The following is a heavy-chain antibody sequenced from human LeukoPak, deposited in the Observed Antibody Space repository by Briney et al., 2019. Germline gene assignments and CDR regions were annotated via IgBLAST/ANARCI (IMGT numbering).Heavy chain of an antibody. J-gene: IGHJ6*02. CDR1: GYTFTNYG. V-gene: IGHV1-18*01. CDR3: ARDLVRGRRKWENNGMDV. Sequence: EASVKVSCKASGYTFTNYGISWVRQAPGQGLEWMGYIIAYNGNTNYAQNFQGRVTMTTDTSTSTAYMELRSLRSDDTAVYYCARDLVRGRRKWENNGMDVWGQGTRVTVSS. CDR2: IIAYNGNT. D-gene: IGHD1-26*01.